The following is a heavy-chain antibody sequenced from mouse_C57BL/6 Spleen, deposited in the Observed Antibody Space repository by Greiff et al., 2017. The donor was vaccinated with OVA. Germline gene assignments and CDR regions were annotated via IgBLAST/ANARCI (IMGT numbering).Heavy chain of an antibody. Sequence: VQLQQSGPELVKPGASVKIPCKASGYTFTDYNMDWVKQSHGKSLEWIGDINPNNGGTIYNQKFKGKATLTVDKSSSTAYMELRSLTSEDTAVYYCARGAYYSNYGGAMDYWGQGTSVTVSS. CDR1: GYTFTDYN. V-gene: IGHV1-18*01. D-gene: IGHD2-5*01. CDR3: ARGAYYSNYGGAMDY. J-gene: IGHJ4*01. CDR2: INPNNGGT.